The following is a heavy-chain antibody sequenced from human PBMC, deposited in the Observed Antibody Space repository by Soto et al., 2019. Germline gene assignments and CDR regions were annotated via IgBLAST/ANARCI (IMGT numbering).Heavy chain of an antibody. V-gene: IGHV1-58*01. Sequence: GASVKVSGKASGFNFISSAVQWVRQARGQRPEWIGWIVVGSGNTKYAQKFQERVTITRDMSTSTAYMELRSLSSEDTALYYCAAEHSGRYFNALDFWCQGTLVTVSS. D-gene: IGHD1-26*01. CDR1: GFNFISSA. CDR2: IVVGSGNT. CDR3: AAEHSGRYFNALDF. J-gene: IGHJ4*02.